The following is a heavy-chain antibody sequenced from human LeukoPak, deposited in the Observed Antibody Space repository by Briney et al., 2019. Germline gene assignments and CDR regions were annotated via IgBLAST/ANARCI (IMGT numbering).Heavy chain of an antibody. CDR1: GGSISSSSYY. D-gene: IGHD3-16*02. J-gene: IGHJ4*02. CDR2: IYYSGST. CDR3: ARGARYYDYVWGSYRFVVAPYYFDY. V-gene: IGHV4-39*07. Sequence: PSETLSLTCTVSGGSISSSSYYWGWIRQPPGKGLEWIGSIYYSGSTYYNPSLKSRVTISVDTSKNQFSLKLSSVTAADTAVYYCARGARYYDYVWGSYRFVVAPYYFDYWGQGTLVTVSS.